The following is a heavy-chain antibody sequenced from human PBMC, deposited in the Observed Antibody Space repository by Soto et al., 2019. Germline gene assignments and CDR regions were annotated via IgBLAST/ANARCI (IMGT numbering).Heavy chain of an antibody. CDR1: GGSVSSGSYY. V-gene: IGHV4-61*01. CDR3: ARNRRSSGYLNWFDP. J-gene: IGHJ5*02. Sequence: LSLTCTVSGGSVSSGSYYWSWIRQPPGEGLEWIGYVYYSGSTNYNPALKSRLTISVDTSKDQFSLKLSSVTAADTAVYYCARNRRSSGYLNWFDPWGQGTLVTVSS. CDR2: VYYSGST. D-gene: IGHD3-22*01.